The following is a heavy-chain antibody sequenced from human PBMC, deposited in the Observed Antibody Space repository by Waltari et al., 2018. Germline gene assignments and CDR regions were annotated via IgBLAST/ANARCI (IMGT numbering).Heavy chain of an antibody. Sequence: VQLVEPGGGLTQPGGSLRLSCAAFGFTGNSNSMSWVRQAPGKGLGWVSVIYSGGSTYYADSVKGRFTISRDDSKNTLYLQMNSLRAEDTAVYYCARDSSGYNDYWGQGTLVTVSS. CDR1: GFTGNSNS. V-gene: IGHV3-53*01. D-gene: IGHD3-22*01. CDR3: ARDSSGYNDY. J-gene: IGHJ4*02. CDR2: IYSGGST.